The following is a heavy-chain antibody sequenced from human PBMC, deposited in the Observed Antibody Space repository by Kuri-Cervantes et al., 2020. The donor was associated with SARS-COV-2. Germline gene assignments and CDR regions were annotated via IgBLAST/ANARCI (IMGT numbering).Heavy chain of an antibody. V-gene: IGHV3-48*02. J-gene: IGHJ6*02. CDR2: ISSSSSTI. CDR1: GFTFSSYS. D-gene: IGHD6-6*01. CDR3: ARESSIAAREWFYYYYGMDV. Sequence: GESLKISCAASGFTFSSYSMNWVRQAPGKGLEWVSYISSSSSTIYYADSVKGRFTISRDNAKNSLYLQMNSLRDEDTAVYYCARESSIAAREWFYYYYGMDVWGQGTTVTVSS.